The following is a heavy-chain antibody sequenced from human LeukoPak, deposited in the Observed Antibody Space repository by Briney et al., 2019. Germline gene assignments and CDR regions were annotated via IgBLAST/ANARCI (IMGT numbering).Heavy chain of an antibody. Sequence: GGSLRLSCAASGFPFSSYGIHWVRQAPGKGLEWVAVISYDGSNKYYADSVKGRFTISRDNSKNTLYLQMNSLRAEDTAVYYCARDPDGVWGQGTTVTVSS. CDR3: ARDPDGV. J-gene: IGHJ6*02. CDR2: ISYDGSNK. CDR1: GFPFSSYG. V-gene: IGHV3-33*05. D-gene: IGHD1-14*01.